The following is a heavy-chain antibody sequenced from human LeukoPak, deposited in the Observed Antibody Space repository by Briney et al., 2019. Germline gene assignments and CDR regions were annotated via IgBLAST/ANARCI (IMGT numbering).Heavy chain of an antibody. CDR1: GYTFTSYG. J-gene: IGHJ4*02. CDR2: ISAYNGNT. Sequence: ASVKVSCKASGYTFTSYGISWVRQAPGQGLEWMGWISAYNGNTNYAQKLQGRVTMTTDTSTSTAYMELRSLRSDDTAVYYRARIAARQDYFDYWGQGTLVTVSS. CDR3: ARIAARQDYFDY. D-gene: IGHD6-6*01. V-gene: IGHV1-18*01.